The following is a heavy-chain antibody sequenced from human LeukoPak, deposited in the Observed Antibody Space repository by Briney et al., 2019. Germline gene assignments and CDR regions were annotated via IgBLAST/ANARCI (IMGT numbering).Heavy chain of an antibody. J-gene: IGHJ5*02. Sequence: SETLSLTCAVSAGSICNSYCSWAQQPPGKGLEFIGYISTGGDINYSPSLRSRATMSINPSNNQLSLTLTSVTTADTAVYFCVRGPGRGYDLEPWGQGSLVTVSS. V-gene: IGHV4-4*08. CDR1: AGSICNSY. CDR2: ISTGGDI. D-gene: IGHD3-22*01. CDR3: VRGPGRGYDLEP.